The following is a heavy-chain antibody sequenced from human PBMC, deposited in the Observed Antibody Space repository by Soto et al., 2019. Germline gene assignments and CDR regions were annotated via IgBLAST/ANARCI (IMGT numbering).Heavy chain of an antibody. CDR1: GLTFSNYA. D-gene: IGHD1-7*01. Sequence: GSLRLSCATSGLTFSNYAMSWVRQAPGGGLEWVSSMSGSSSTTYYADSVRGRFTISRDRSKNTLYLQMSSLRAGDTALYYCAKNQERELPRVIDFWGQGTLVTVSS. CDR2: MSGSSSTT. V-gene: IGHV3-23*01. CDR3: AKNQERELPRVIDF. J-gene: IGHJ4*02.